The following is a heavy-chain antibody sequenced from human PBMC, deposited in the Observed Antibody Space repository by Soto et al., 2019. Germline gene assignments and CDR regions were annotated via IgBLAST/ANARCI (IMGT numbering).Heavy chain of an antibody. CDR3: ARGAYYYDSSGLSY. J-gene: IGHJ4*02. CDR1: GFTFSSYS. V-gene: IGHV3-48*01. CDR2: ISSSSSTI. D-gene: IGHD3-22*01. Sequence: HPGGSLRLSCAVSGFTFSSYSMNWVRQAPGKGLEWVSYISSSSSTIYYADSVKGRFTISRDNAKNSLYLQMNSLRAEDTAVYYCARGAYYYDSSGLSYWGQGTLVTVSS.